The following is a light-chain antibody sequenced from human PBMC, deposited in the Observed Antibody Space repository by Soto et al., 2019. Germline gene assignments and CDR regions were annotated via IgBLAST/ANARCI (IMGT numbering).Light chain of an antibody. CDR3: QHYGRSPLT. CDR1: QSVNSR. CDR2: GAS. V-gene: IGKV3-20*01. Sequence: EIVLTQSPGTLSLSPGERATLSCRASQSVNSRLAWYQHKPGQAPRLLISGASSRATGIPDRFSGSGSATDFTLTISRLEPEDFALYYCQHYGRSPLTLGHGTRLEIK. J-gene: IGKJ5*01.